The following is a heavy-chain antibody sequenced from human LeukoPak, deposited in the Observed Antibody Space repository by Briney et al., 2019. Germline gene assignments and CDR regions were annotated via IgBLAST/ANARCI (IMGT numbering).Heavy chain of an antibody. J-gene: IGHJ6*03. CDR2: ISYDGNNK. V-gene: IGHV3-30*04. Sequence: QPGRSLRLSCAASGFTFSSYAMHWVRQAPGKGLEWVAVISYDGNNKYYADSVKGRFTISRDTSKNTLYLQMNSLRPEDTAVYYCKKDRYYYDSSGYYPLYYYYYYMDVWGKGTTVTVSS. CDR3: KKDRYYYDSSGYYPLYYYYYYMDV. D-gene: IGHD3-22*01. CDR1: GFTFSSYA.